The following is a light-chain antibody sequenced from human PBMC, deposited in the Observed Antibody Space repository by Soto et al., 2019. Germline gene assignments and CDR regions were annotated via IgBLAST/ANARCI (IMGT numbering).Light chain of an antibody. CDR2: EVF. CDR1: SSDVGGYSF. Sequence: QSVLTQPASVSGSPGQSITISCTGTSSDVGGYSFVSWYQQHPGKAPKLMIYEVFNRPSGVSTRFSGSKSANTASLTISGLQPEDEADYYCSSYAASRTWVFGGGTKVTVL. CDR3: SSYAASRTWV. V-gene: IGLV2-14*01. J-gene: IGLJ3*02.